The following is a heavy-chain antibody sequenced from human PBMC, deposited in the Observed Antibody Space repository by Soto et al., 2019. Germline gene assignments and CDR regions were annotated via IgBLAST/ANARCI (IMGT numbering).Heavy chain of an antibody. CDR3: AEWARYCSDADFRA. CDR1: GFPFSSRA. J-gene: IGHJ5*02. Sequence: EVQLLESGGGLVQPGGSLRLSCAASGFPFSSRAMSWVRQAPGKGLEWVSAISGSGTITYYADSVKGRFTISRDTSKNTLYLQMNSLRADETAGYYCAEWARYCSDADFRAWGQGTLVTVSS. CDR2: ISGSGTIT. V-gene: IGHV3-23*01. D-gene: IGHD2-15*01.